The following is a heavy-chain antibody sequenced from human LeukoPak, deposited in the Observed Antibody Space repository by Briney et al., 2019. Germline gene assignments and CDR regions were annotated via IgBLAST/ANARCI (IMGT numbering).Heavy chain of an antibody. CDR2: ISGSGGST. D-gene: IGHD2-8*01. CDR1: GFTFTTYA. Sequence: PGGSLRLSCAASGFTFTTYAMTWVRQAPGKGLEWVSVISGSGGSTYYADSVKGRFTISRDNSKNTLYLQMNSLRAEDTAVYYRAKGKCTNGVCSIDYWGPGTLVTVSS. V-gene: IGHV3-23*01. CDR3: AKGKCTNGVCSIDY. J-gene: IGHJ4*02.